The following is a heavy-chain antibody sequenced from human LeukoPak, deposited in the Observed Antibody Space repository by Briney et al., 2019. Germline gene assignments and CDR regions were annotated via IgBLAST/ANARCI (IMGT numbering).Heavy chain of an antibody. CDR2: ISSSSSYI. V-gene: IGHV3-21*01. J-gene: IGHJ4*02. CDR3: ARVMGRYCSSTSCYVDY. Sequence: GGSLRLSCAASDFTFSTYAMSWVRQAPGKGLEWVSSISSSSSYIYYADSVKGRFTISRDNAKNSLYLQMNSLRAEDTAVYYCARVMGRYCSSTSCYVDYWGQGTLVTVSS. CDR1: DFTFSTYA. D-gene: IGHD2-2*01.